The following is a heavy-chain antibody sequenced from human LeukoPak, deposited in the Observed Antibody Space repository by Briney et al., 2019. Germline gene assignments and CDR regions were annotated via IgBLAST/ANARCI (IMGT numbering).Heavy chain of an antibody. V-gene: IGHV3-23*01. D-gene: IGHD4-17*01. CDR2: ISGSGGST. Sequence: GGSLRLSCAASGFTFSSYAMSWVRQAPGKGLEWVSAISGSGGSTYYADSVKGRFTISRDNSKNTLYLQMNSLRAVDTAVYYCAKGPTAHDAFDIWGQGTMVTVSS. CDR3: AKGPTAHDAFDI. J-gene: IGHJ3*02. CDR1: GFTFSSYA.